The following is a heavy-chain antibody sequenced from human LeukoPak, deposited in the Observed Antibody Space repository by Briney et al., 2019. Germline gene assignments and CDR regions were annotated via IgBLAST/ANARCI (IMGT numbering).Heavy chain of an antibody. CDR3: ARRLQGYSNGGGGFDY. D-gene: IGHD4-11*01. CDR1: GGSFSGYY. Sequence: SETLSLTCAVHGGSFSGYYWTWIRQPPGKGLEWIGEINHSGSPNYNPSLKSRVTISIDTSMNQFSLKLSSVTAADTAVYYCARRLQGYSNGGGGFDYWGQGTLVTVSS. V-gene: IGHV4-34*01. J-gene: IGHJ4*02. CDR2: INHSGSP.